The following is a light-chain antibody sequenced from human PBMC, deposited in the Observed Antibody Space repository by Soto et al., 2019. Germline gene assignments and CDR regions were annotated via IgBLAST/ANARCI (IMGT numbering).Light chain of an antibody. CDR3: QSYDSSRSGWV. CDR2: GNN. V-gene: IGLV1-40*01. CDR1: SNIRPGSD. J-gene: IGLJ3*02. Sequence: QSVLTQPPSVSGAPGQRVTISCSNIRPGSDVHWYQHLPGTAPKLLIYGNNNRASGVPDRFSGSRSGTSASLAITGLQAEDDADYYCQSYDSSRSGWVFGGGTKLTVL.